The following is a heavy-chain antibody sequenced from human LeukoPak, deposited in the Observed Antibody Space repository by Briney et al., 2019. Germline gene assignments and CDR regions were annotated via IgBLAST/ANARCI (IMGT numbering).Heavy chain of an antibody. V-gene: IGHV3-21*01. CDR1: GFTFSSYS. Sequence: SGGSLRLSCAASGFTFSSYSMNWVRQAPGKGLEWVSSISSSSSYIYYADSVKGRFTISRDNAKKSMYLQMNSLRAEDTAVYYCARGIWDTMIVVDSSFDYWGQGTLVTVSS. CDR3: ARGIWDTMIVVDSSFDY. J-gene: IGHJ4*02. D-gene: IGHD3-22*01. CDR2: ISSSSSYI.